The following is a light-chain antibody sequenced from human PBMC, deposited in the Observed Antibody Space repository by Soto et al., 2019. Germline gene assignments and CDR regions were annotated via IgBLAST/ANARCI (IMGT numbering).Light chain of an antibody. CDR1: SSNIGSNT. CDR3: QSYDSSLGGNEV. Sequence: SVLTQPPSASGTPGQRVTVSCSGSSSNIGSNTVNWYQQLPGTAPKLLIYSNDQRPSGVPDRFSGSKSGTSASLAISGLQAEDEADYYCQSYDSSLGGNEVFGTGTKVTV. V-gene: IGLV1-44*01. CDR2: SND. J-gene: IGLJ1*01.